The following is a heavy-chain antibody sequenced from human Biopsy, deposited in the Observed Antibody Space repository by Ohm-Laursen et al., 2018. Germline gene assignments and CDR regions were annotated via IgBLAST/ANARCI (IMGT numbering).Heavy chain of an antibody. CDR3: ASAGYNPDWNFDL. J-gene: IGHJ2*01. D-gene: IGHD5-24*01. Sequence: SDTLSLTCTVSGGPIDSYYWSWIRQPPGQALEWIGYIYFTGRTSYNPSLKSRVTMPVNTSKKQFSLRLSSVTAADTAVYYCASAGYNPDWNFDLWGRGTRVTVSS. CDR2: IYFTGRT. CDR1: GGPIDSYY. V-gene: IGHV4-59*07.